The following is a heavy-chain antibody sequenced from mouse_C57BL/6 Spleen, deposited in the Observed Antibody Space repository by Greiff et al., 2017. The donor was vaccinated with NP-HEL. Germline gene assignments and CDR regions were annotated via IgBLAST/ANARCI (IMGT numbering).Heavy chain of an antibody. J-gene: IGHJ1*03. CDR3: ASIPSQLGRGWYFDV. D-gene: IGHD4-1*02. Sequence: DVMLVESGGGLVQPGGSLSLSCAASGFTFTDYYMSWVRQPPGKALEWLGFFRNKANGYTTEYSASVKGRFTISRDNSQSILYLQMNALRAEDSATYYCASIPSQLGRGWYFDVWGTGTTVTVSS. CDR1: GFTFTDYY. V-gene: IGHV7-3*01. CDR2: FRNKANGYTT.